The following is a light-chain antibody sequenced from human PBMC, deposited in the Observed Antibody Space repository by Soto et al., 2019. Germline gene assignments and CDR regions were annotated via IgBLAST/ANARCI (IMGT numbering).Light chain of an antibody. CDR1: SSDVGSYNL. V-gene: IGLV2-23*01. CDR3: CSYAGSHYV. J-gene: IGLJ1*01. Sequence: SVLTQPASVSGSPGQSITLSCPGTSSDVGSYNLVSWYQQHPGKAPKLMVYEGSKRPSGVSNRFSGSKSGNTASLTISGLQAEDEADYYCCSYAGSHYVFGTGTKVTVL. CDR2: EGS.